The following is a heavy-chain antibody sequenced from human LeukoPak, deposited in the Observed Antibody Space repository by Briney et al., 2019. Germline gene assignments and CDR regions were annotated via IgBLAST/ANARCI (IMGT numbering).Heavy chain of an antibody. V-gene: IGHV3-23*01. J-gene: IGHJ4*02. Sequence: GGSLRLSCAVSGFTFSNYAMAWVRQAPGKGLEWVSTISGSGDSTYYADSVKGRFTTSRDNSKNTLFLQMNSLRVEDTAVYYCARYHLGSYFRDPFDHWGQGTLVTVSS. D-gene: IGHD3-10*01. CDR2: ISGSGDST. CDR1: GFTFSNYA. CDR3: ARYHLGSYFRDPFDH.